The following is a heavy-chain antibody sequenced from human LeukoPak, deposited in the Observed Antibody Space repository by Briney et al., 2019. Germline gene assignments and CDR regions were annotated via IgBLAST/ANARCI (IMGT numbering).Heavy chain of an antibody. Sequence: GESLKISCKGSGYSFTSYWIGWVRQMPGKGLEWMGMVYPADSDTRYRPSFQGQVTISADKSIATAYLQWDNLQASDTAIYYCARHRTFSDSSDTYFGEFDYWGQGTLVTVSS. CDR3: ARHRTFSDSSDTYFGEFDY. CDR2: VYPADSDT. D-gene: IGHD6-19*01. V-gene: IGHV5-51*01. J-gene: IGHJ4*02. CDR1: GYSFTSYW.